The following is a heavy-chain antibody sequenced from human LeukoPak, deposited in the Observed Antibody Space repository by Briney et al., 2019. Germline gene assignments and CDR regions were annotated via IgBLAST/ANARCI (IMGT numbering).Heavy chain of an antibody. J-gene: IGHJ2*01. CDR3: GRRTFYDTLTGYKYWYFDL. CDR2: THYSGST. CDR1: GGSISSYY. V-gene: IGHV4-59*01. Sequence: SETLSLTCTVSGGSISSYYWSWIRQPPGKRLEWIGYTHYSGSTDKNPSLWSRVTISVDTSKNQISLKLSSVTAADTAVYYCGRRTFYDTLTGYKYWYFDLWGGGTLVTVS. D-gene: IGHD3-9*01.